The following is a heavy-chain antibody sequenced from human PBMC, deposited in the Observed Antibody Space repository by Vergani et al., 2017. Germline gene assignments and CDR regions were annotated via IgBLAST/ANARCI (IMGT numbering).Heavy chain of an antibody. D-gene: IGHD6-13*01. J-gene: IGHJ4*02. CDR1: GYSFTSYW. CDR2: IYPGDSDT. V-gene: IGHV5-51*03. CDR3: ARSNTANPYSSSWYVDY. Sequence: EVQLVQSGTEVKKPGESLKISCKGSGYSFTSYWIGWVRQMPGKGLEWMGIIYPGDSDTRYSPSFQGQVTISADKSISTAYLQWSSLKASDTAMYYCARSNTANPYSSSWYVDYWGQGTLVTVSS.